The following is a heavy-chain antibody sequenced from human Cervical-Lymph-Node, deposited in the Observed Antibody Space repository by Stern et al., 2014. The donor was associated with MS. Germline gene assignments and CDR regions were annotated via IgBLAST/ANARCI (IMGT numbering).Heavy chain of an antibody. CDR1: GYSFSSYW. CDR2: IYPVDSDT. V-gene: IGHV5-51*01. CDR3: ASFSGSHSDAFDM. D-gene: IGHD1-26*01. Sequence: EVHLVESGAEVKKAGESLKISCKGYGYSFSSYWIGWVRQMPGKGLEWMGVIYPVDSDTRYSPSFQGQVTISADKSISTAYLQWSRLKASDTAMYFCASFSGSHSDAFDMWGQGTMVTVSS. J-gene: IGHJ3*02.